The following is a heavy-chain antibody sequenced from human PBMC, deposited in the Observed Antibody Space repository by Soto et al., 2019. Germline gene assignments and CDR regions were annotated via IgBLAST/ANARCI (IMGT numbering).Heavy chain of an antibody. J-gene: IGHJ4*02. Sequence: SETLSLTCAVYGGSFSGYYWSWIRQPPGKGLEWIGEINHSGSTNYNPSLKSRVTISVDTSKNQFSLKLSSVTAADTAVYYCARGKYDFWSGYSGATEFDYWGQGTLVTVSS. CDR3: ARGKYDFWSGYSGATEFDY. CDR2: INHSGST. V-gene: IGHV4-34*01. CDR1: GGSFSGYY. D-gene: IGHD3-3*01.